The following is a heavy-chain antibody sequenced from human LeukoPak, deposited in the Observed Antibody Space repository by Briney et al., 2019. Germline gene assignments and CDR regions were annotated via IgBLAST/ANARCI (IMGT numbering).Heavy chain of an antibody. CDR2: ISFDANNK. D-gene: IGHD3-9*01. Sequence: GGSLRLSCAASGFTFSTYGMHWVRQAPGKGLEWVAVISFDANNKFYADSVKGRFTISRDNSKNTLYLQMNSLRPEDTAVYYCAKWSDYDILTGYYWAFYFDYWGQGTLVTVSS. CDR1: GFTFSTYG. J-gene: IGHJ4*02. CDR3: AKWSDYDILTGYYWAFYFDY. V-gene: IGHV3-30*18.